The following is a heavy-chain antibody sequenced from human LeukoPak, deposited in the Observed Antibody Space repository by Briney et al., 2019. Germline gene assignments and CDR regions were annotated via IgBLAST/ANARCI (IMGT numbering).Heavy chain of an antibody. CDR2: ISPYNGFT. CDR3: ARDHKEGGNIGCFDP. J-gene: IGHJ5*02. V-gene: IGHV1-18*01. CDR1: GYTFTTYG. D-gene: IGHD2/OR15-2a*01. Sequence: GASVKVSCKTSGYTFTTYGITWVRQASGQGLEWVGWISPYNGFTNYAQKLQDRVTMTTDTSTNTAYMELRSLRSDDTAVYYCARDHKEGGNIGCFDPWGQGTLVTVSS.